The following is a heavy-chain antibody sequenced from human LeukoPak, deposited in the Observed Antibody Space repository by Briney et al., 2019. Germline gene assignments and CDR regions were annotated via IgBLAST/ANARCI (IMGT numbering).Heavy chain of an antibody. CDR1: GYTFTSYD. CDR2: MNPNSGNT. J-gene: IGHJ4*02. Sequence: GASVKVSCKASGYTFTSYDINWVRQATGQGLEWMGWMNPNSGNTGYAQKFQGRVTMTRNTSISTAYMELSSLRSEDTAVYYCARGRGRLGELSSDYWGQGTLVTVSS. V-gene: IGHV1-8*01. D-gene: IGHD3-16*02. CDR3: ARGRGRLGELSSDY.